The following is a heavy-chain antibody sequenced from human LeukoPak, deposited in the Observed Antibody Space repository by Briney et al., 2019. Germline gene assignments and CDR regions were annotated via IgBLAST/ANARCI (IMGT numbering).Heavy chain of an antibody. J-gene: IGHJ6*02. CDR2: IYYSGST. V-gene: IGHV4-59*01. CDR3: ARELRIPHYYYYGMDV. CDR1: GGSISSYY. D-gene: IGHD2-15*01. Sequence: SETLSLTCTVSGGSISSYYWSWIRQPPGKGLEWIGYIYYSGSTNYNPSLKSRVTISVDTSKNQFSLKLSSVTAADTAVYYCARELRIPHYYYYGMDVWGQGTTVTVSS.